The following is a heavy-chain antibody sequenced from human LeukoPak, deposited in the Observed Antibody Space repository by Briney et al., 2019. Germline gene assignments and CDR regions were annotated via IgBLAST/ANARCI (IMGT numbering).Heavy chain of an antibody. J-gene: IGHJ4*02. Sequence: GESLKISCKGSGYSLTSNWIAWVRQLPGKGLEWMGFIYPGDSDTRYSPSFQGQVTISADKSISTAYLQWSSLKASDTAMYYCARQRSYGSGSYCDYWGQGTLVSVSS. D-gene: IGHD3-10*01. CDR1: GYSLTSNW. CDR2: IYPGDSDT. CDR3: ARQRSYGSGSYCDY. V-gene: IGHV5-51*01.